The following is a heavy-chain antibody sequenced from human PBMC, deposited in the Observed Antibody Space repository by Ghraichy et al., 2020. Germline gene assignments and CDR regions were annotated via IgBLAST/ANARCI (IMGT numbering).Heavy chain of an antibody. CDR2: INYVGVT. CDR3: ARGRDCGGGACYPRPSSFNY. D-gene: IGHD2-21*02. CDR1: GGSLGGYY. J-gene: IGHJ4*02. V-gene: IGHV4-34*01. Sequence: SETLSLTCSVYGGSLGGYYWRWIRQSPGQGLEWIGEINYVGVTNYNPSLESRVTISLDTYNNQFSLTLTSLTATDTALYFCARGRDCGGGACYPRPSSFNYWGQGIPVIVSS.